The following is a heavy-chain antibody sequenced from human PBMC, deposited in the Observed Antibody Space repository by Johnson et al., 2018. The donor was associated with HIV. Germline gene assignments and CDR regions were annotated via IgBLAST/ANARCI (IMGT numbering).Heavy chain of an antibody. Sequence: HVQLVESGGGVVQPGRSLRLSCAASGFTFSSYVMHWVRQAPGKGLEWVAVISYDGSNKYYADSVKGRFTIARDNSRDTLYLQMDSLRAEDTAMYYGARAKDAAYPYDAFDVWGHGTMVIVSA. V-gene: IGHV3-30*04. J-gene: IGHJ3*01. D-gene: IGHD2-15*01. CDR1: GFTFSSYV. CDR3: ARAKDAAYPYDAFDV. CDR2: ISYDGSNK.